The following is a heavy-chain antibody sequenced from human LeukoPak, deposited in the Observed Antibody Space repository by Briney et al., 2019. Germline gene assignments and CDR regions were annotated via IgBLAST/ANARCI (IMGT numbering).Heavy chain of an antibody. CDR3: ARNRQDTVTTTRGAFDI. J-gene: IGHJ3*02. CDR1: GGSISSYY. Sequence: PSEALSLTCTVSGGSISSYYWSWIRQPAGKGLEWIGRIYPSGSTNYNPSLKSRVTMSVDTSKNQFSLRLSSVTAADTAVYYCARNRQDTVTTTRGAFDIWGQGTMVTVSS. V-gene: IGHV4-4*07. CDR2: IYPSGST. D-gene: IGHD4-17*01.